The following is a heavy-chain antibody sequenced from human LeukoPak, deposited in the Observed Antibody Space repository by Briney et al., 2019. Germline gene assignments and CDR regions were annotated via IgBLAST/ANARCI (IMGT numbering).Heavy chain of an antibody. CDR1: GGSISSNY. Sequence: PSETLSLTCTASGGSISSNYWSWIRQPPGKGLEWIAYIHYSGSTNYNPSLKSRVTISVETSKNQFSLKLSSVTAADTAVYCCARVVLVRTTVTTSVRFDPWGQGTLVTVSS. J-gene: IGHJ5*02. CDR3: ARVVLVRTTVTTSVRFDP. D-gene: IGHD4-17*01. CDR2: IHYSGST. V-gene: IGHV4-59*01.